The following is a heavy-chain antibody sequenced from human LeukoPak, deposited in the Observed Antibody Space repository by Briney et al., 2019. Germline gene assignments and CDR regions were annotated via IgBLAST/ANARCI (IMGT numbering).Heavy chain of an antibody. Sequence: SETLSLTCTVSGASISSSGYYWGWIRQPPGKGLEWFGTIYYSGSTYYNPSLKSRVTISVDRSKNQFSLKLSSVTAADTAVYYCARATQCYDFWSGYCFDYWGQGTLVTVSS. CDR2: IYYSGST. CDR3: ARATQCYDFWSGYCFDY. CDR1: GASISSSGYY. D-gene: IGHD3-3*01. V-gene: IGHV4-39*07. J-gene: IGHJ4*02.